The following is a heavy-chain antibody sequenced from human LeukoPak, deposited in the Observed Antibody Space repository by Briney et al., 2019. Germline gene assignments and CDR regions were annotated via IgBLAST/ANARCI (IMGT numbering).Heavy chain of an antibody. CDR1: GGSISSGDYY. CDR3: ARERPTPHYYDSSGYDY. J-gene: IGHJ4*02. Sequence: PSEILSLTCTVSGGSISSGDYYWSWIRQPPGKGLEWIGYIYYSGSTYYNPSLKSRVTISVDTSKNQFSLKLSSVTAADTAVYYCARERPTPHYYDSSGYDYWGQGTLVTVSS. CDR2: IYYSGST. V-gene: IGHV4-30-4*01. D-gene: IGHD3-22*01.